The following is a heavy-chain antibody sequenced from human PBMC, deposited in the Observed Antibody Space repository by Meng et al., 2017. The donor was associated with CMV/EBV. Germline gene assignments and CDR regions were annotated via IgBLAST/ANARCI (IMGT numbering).Heavy chain of an antibody. J-gene: IGHJ4*02. V-gene: IGHV3-21*04. CDR2: ISSSSSYI. D-gene: IGHD1-7*01. CDR1: GFTFSSYS. CDR3: AKFDITGTRIFRRGGVNFDY. Sequence: GGSLRLSCAASGFTFSSYSMNWVRQAPGKGLEWVSSISSSSSYIYYADSVKGRFTISRDNSKNTLYLQMNSLRAEDTAVYYCAKFDITGTRIFRRGGVNFDYWGQGTLVTVSS.